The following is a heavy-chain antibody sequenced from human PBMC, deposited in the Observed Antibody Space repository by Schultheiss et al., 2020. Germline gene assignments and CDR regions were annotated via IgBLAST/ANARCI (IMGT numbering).Heavy chain of an antibody. J-gene: IGHJ6*04. D-gene: IGHD2-2*01. V-gene: IGHV3-49*03. CDR1: GFTFGDYA. Sequence: GGSLRLSCTASGFTFGDYAMSWFRQAPGKGLEWVGFIRSKAYGGTTEYAASVKGRFTISRDNSKNTLYLQMNSLRAEDTAVYYCAGQLQYCSSTSCYLMDVWGKGTTVTVSS. CDR2: IRSKAYGGTT. CDR3: AGQLQYCSSTSCYLMDV.